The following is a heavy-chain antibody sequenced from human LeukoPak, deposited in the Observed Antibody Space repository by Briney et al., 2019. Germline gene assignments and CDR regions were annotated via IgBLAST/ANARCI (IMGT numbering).Heavy chain of an antibody. J-gene: IGHJ3*02. Sequence: SETLSLTCAVYGGSFSGYYWSWIRQPPGKGLEWIGEVYHTGTTNYNPSLKSRVTISLGTSKNQFSLKLSSVNAADTAVYYCARGYGALGLWAFDIWGQGTVVTISS. D-gene: IGHD4-17*01. CDR2: VYHTGTT. CDR1: GGSFSGYY. V-gene: IGHV4-34*01. CDR3: ARGYGALGLWAFDI.